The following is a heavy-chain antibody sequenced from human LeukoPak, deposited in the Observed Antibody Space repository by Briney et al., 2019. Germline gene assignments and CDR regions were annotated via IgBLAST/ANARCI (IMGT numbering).Heavy chain of an antibody. CDR2: IYTSGST. D-gene: IGHD6-19*01. CDR1: GGSISSYY. Sequence: SETLSLTCTVSGGSISSYYWSWIRQPAGKGLEWIGRIYTSGSTNYNPSLKSRVTMSVDTSKNQFSLKLSSVTAADTAVYFCGKYGGSGWVIDYWGQGTLVTVSS. V-gene: IGHV4-4*07. J-gene: IGHJ4*02. CDR3: GKYGGSGWVIDY.